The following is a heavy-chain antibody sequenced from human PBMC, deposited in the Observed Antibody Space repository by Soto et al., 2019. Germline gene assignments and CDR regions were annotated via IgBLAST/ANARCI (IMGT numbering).Heavy chain of an antibody. J-gene: IGHJ4*02. Sequence: KASETLSLTCAVYGGSFSGYYWSWIRQPPGKGLEWIGEINHSGSTNYNPSLRSRVTISVDTSKNQFSLKLSSVTAADTAVYYCARGGYCSSTSCYHRASNDYWGQGTLVTVSS. V-gene: IGHV4-34*01. CDR2: INHSGST. D-gene: IGHD2-2*03. CDR3: ARGGYCSSTSCYHRASNDY. CDR1: GGSFSGYY.